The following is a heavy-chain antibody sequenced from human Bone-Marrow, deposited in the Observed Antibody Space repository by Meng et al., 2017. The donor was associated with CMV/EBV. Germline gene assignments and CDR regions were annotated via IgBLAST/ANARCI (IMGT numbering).Heavy chain of an antibody. CDR1: GFTFDDYA. D-gene: IGHD3-22*01. Sequence: GGSLRLSCAASGFTFDDYAMHWVRQAPGKGLEWVSGISWNSGSIGYAASVKGRFTISRDNAKNSLYLQMNSLRAEDMALYYCAKGYYYDSSGLFDYWGQGTLVTVSS. CDR2: ISWNSGSI. V-gene: IGHV3-9*03. J-gene: IGHJ4*02. CDR3: AKGYYYDSSGLFDY.